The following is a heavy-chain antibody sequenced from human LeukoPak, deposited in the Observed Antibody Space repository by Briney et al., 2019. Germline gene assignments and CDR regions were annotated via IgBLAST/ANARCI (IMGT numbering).Heavy chain of an antibody. CDR3: AGTDSSDAFDI. Sequence: SETLSLTCAVSGGSISSGGYSWSWIRQPPGKGLEWIGYIYHSGSTYYNPSLKSRVTISVDRSKNQFSLKLSSVTAADTAVYYRAGTDSSDAFDIWGQGTMVTVSS. CDR1: GGSISSGGYS. CDR2: IYHSGST. V-gene: IGHV4-30-2*01. J-gene: IGHJ3*02.